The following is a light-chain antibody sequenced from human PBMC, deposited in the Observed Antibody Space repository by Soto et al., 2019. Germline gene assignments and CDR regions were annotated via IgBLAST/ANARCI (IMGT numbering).Light chain of an antibody. CDR1: QSTLYSSNNKNA. V-gene: IGKV4-1*01. Sequence: DIVMTQSPDSLAVSLGERATINCKSSQSTLYSSNNKNALAWYQQKPGQPPRLLIYWASTRDSGVPDRFSGSGSGTDFPPSISSLGAEGVADFHCQHYYSSPWTFVQGTKVEVK. CDR3: QHYYSSPWT. J-gene: IGKJ1*01. CDR2: WAS.